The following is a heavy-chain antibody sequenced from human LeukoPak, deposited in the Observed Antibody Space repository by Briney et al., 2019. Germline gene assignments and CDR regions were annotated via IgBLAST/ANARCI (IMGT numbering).Heavy chain of an antibody. Sequence: ASVKVSCKVSGYTLTELSMHWVRQAPGKGLEWMGGFDPEDGETIYAQKFQGRVTMTEDTSTDTAYMELSSLRSDDTAVYYCASVFSEGYYFDYWGQGTLVTVSS. D-gene: IGHD1-26*01. J-gene: IGHJ4*02. CDR2: FDPEDGET. V-gene: IGHV1-24*01. CDR1: GYTLTELS. CDR3: ASVFSEGYYFDY.